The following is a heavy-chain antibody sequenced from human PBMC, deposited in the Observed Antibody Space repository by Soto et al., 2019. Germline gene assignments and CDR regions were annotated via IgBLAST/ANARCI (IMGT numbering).Heavy chain of an antibody. V-gene: IGHV1-46*01. CDR2: INPSGGTT. CDR3: ASPSFYGGNYFDY. CDR1: GYTFTNYY. J-gene: IGHJ4*02. Sequence: QVQLVQSGAEVRKPGASVKVSCKASGYTFTNYYMHWVRQAPGQGLEWMGIINPSGGTTTYAQKFQGRVTMTRDTSTSTVYMELSSLRSADTSVSYCASPSFYGGNYFDYWGQGALVTVSS. D-gene: IGHD4-17*01.